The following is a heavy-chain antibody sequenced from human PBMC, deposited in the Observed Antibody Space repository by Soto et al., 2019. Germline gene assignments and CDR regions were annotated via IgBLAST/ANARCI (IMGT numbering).Heavy chain of an antibody. CDR3: AGDYYYSPTD. J-gene: IGHJ4*02. CDR1: AFTVDYNY. V-gene: IGHV3-53*02. CDR2: IYSGGST. Sequence: EVQLVETGGGMIHPGGSLRLSCTASAFTVDYNYMSWVRQAPGRGLEWVSVIYSGGSTYYADSVKGRFSISRDKSTRTLFLQINSLRAEDTAVYYCAGDYYYSPTDWGQGTLVTVSS. D-gene: IGHD1-26*01.